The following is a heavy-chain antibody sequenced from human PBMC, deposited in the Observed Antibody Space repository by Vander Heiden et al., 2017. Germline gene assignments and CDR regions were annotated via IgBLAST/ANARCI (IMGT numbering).Heavy chain of an antibody. CDR3: ARASNCSGGSCYYPRNEEGAFDI. D-gene: IGHD2-15*01. Sequence: QVQLVQSGAEVKKPGASVKVSCKASGYTFTGYHMHWVRQAPGQGLEWMGWINPNSGGTNYAQKFQGWVTMTRDTSISTAYMELSRLRSDDTAVYYCARASNCSGGSCYYPRNEEGAFDIWGQGTMVTVSS. CDR2: INPNSGGT. J-gene: IGHJ3*02. CDR1: GYTFTGYH. V-gene: IGHV1-2*04.